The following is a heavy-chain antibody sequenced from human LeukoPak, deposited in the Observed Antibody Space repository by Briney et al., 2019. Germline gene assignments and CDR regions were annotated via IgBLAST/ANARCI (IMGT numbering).Heavy chain of an antibody. J-gene: IGHJ4*02. V-gene: IGHV1-24*01. CDR3: ATGGDGYNRALSY. CDR1: GYTLTELS. D-gene: IGHD5-24*01. CDR2: FDPEDGET. Sequence: ASVKVSCKVSGYTLTELSIHWVRPAPGKGLEWMGGFDPEDGETIYAQKFQGRVTMTEDTSTDTAYMELSSLRSEDTAVYYCATGGDGYNRALSYWGQGTLVTVSS.